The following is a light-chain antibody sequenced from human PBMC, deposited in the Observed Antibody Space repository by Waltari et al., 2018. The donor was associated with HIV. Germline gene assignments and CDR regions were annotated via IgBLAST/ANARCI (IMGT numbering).Light chain of an antibody. CDR2: LGS. Sequence: EIVMTQSPLSLPVTPGEPASISCRSSQSLLHSNGYNFLDWYPQKPGQSPQLLIFLGSNRAPGVPDRFSGSGSGTDFTLTINRVEAEDVGVYYCMQSRQTLYTFGQGTKLEIK. J-gene: IGKJ2*01. CDR1: QSLLHSNGYNF. V-gene: IGKV2-28*01. CDR3: MQSRQTLYT.